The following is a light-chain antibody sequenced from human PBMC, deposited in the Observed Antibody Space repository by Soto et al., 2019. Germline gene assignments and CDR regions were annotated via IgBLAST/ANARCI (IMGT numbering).Light chain of an antibody. CDR2: DAS. Sequence: EIVLTQSPGTLSLSPGERATLSCRATESVVSSYLAWYQLKPGQAPRLLIYDASSRATGIPDRFSGSGSGTDFTLTISRLEPEDFAVYYCHQYGISPFGGGTKVDIK. CDR3: HQYGISP. V-gene: IGKV3-20*01. J-gene: IGKJ4*01. CDR1: ESVVSSY.